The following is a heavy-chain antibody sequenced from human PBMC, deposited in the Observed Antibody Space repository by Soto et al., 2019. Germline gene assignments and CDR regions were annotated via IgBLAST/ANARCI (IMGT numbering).Heavy chain of an antibody. J-gene: IGHJ1*01. CDR1: VFTVDDYA. V-gene: IGHV3-9*01. CDR2: INWNSGSI. CDR3: VKDESINWYSGHFRH. D-gene: IGHD6-13*01. Sequence: ALRVSGAASVFTVDDYAMHWVRQVPGKGLEWVSGINWNSGSIGYADSVKGRFAISRDNAKNSLHLQMNSLRAEDTAFYYCVKDESINWYSGHFRHWGQGTLVTVSS.